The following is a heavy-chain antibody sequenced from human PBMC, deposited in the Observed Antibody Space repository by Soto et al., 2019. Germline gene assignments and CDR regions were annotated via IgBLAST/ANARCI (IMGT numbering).Heavy chain of an antibody. CDR2: ISGSGGST. Sequence: PGGSLRLSCAASGFTFSSYAMSWVRQAPGKGLEWVSAISGSGGSTYYADSVKGRFTISRDNSKNTLYLQMNSLRAEDTAVYYCAPTKRTSCTNGVCYQYYGMDVWGQGTTVTVYS. J-gene: IGHJ6*02. D-gene: IGHD2-8*01. CDR3: APTKRTSCTNGVCYQYYGMDV. V-gene: IGHV3-23*01. CDR1: GFTFSSYA.